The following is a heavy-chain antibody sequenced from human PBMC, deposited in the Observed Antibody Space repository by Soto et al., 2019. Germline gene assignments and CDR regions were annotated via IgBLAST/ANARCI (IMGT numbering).Heavy chain of an antibody. CDR1: GYTFTGYY. J-gene: IGHJ6*02. D-gene: IGHD6-25*01. Sequence: ASVKVSCKASGYTFTGYYMHWVRQAPGQGLEWMGWINPNSGGTNYAQKFQGWVTMTRDNSKNTLYLQMNSLRAEDTAVYYCARGAAGYYYAMDVWGQGTTVTVSS. V-gene: IGHV1-2*04. CDR2: INPNSGGT. CDR3: ARGAAGYYYAMDV.